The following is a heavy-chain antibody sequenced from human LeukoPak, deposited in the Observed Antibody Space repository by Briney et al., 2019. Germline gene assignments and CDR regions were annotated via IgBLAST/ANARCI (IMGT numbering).Heavy chain of an antibody. CDR3: ARHGSYYDSSGYDAFDI. CDR2: IYPGDSDT. D-gene: IGHD3-22*01. Sequence: GESLKISCKGSGYSFTSYWIGWVRQMPGKGLEWMGIIYPGDSDTRYSPSFQGQVTISADKSISTAYLQWSSRKASDTAMYYCARHGSYYDSSGYDAFDIWGQGTMVTVSS. J-gene: IGHJ3*02. CDR1: GYSFTSYW. V-gene: IGHV5-51*01.